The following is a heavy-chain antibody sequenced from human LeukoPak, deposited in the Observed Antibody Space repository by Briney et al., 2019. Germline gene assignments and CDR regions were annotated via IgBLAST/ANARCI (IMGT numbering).Heavy chain of an antibody. CDR2: IYPSSGGT. D-gene: IGHD2/OR15-2a*01. CDR1: GYTFTNYH. J-gene: IGHJ4*02. CDR3: ARDLPFED. Sequence: ASVKVSCKASGYTFTNYHMHWVRQAPGQGLEWMGRIYPSSGGTNYAQKFQGRITLTTDTSINTAYMELSRLRFDNTAVYYCARDLPFEDWGQGTLVTVSS. V-gene: IGHV1-2*06.